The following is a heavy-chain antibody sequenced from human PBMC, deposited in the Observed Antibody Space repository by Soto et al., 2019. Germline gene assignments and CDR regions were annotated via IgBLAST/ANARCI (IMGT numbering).Heavy chain of an antibody. CDR1: WVSRTTILVW. CDR2: IYWNDDK. J-gene: IGHJ4*02. D-gene: IGHD6-25*01. Sequence: GPTLVYPTQTLTLTCTFSWVSRTTILVWVGGIRQPPGKAPEWLALIYWNDDKRYSPSLQSRLTITKDTSKNQVVLTLTNMDPVDTATYYCAHRLGSRGSFDYWGQGSLVTVSS. V-gene: IGHV2-5*01. CDR3: AHRLGSRGSFDY.